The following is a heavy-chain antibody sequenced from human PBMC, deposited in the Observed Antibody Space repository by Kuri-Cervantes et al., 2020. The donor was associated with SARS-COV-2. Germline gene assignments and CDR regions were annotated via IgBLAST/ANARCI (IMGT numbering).Heavy chain of an antibody. CDR1: GGSISSYY. CDR2: IYYSGST. V-gene: IGHV4-59*01. Sequence: SETLSLTCTVSGGSISSYYWSWIRQPPGKGLELIGYIYYSGSTNYNPSLKSRVTISVDTSKHQLSLKLSSVTAADTAVYYCARDHGSFRITAAGIDAFDIWGQGTMVTVSS. J-gene: IGHJ3*02. CDR3: ARDHGSFRITAAGIDAFDI. D-gene: IGHD6-13*01.